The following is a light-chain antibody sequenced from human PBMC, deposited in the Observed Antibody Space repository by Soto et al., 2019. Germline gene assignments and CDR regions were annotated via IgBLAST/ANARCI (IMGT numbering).Light chain of an antibody. CDR3: QSYDSSLSGWV. Sequence: QSVLTQPPSVSGAPGQRVTISCTGSSSNIGARYDVHWYQQLPGTAPKLLIYGNINRPSGVPDRFSGSKSGTSASLAITGLQAEDEADYYCQSYDSSLSGWVFGGGTKSPS. CDR2: GNI. J-gene: IGLJ3*02. V-gene: IGLV1-40*01. CDR1: SSNIGARYD.